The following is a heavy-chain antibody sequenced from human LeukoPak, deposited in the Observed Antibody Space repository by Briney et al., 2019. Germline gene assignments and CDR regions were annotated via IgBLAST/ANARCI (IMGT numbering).Heavy chain of an antibody. CDR1: GGSISSYY. CDR3: AREVVVVPEGAFDI. V-gene: IGHV4-4*07. D-gene: IGHD2-2*01. J-gene: IGHJ3*02. Sequence: SETLSLTCTVSGGSISSYYWSWIRQPAGKGLEWIGRIYTSGSTNYNPSLKSRVTMSVDTSKNQFSLKLSSVTAADTAVYYCAREVVVVPEGAFDIWGQGTMVTVSS. CDR2: IYTSGST.